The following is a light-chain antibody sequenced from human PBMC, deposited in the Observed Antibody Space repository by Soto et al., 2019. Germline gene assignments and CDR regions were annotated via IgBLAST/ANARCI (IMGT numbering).Light chain of an antibody. CDR2: GAS. V-gene: IGKV3-20*01. CDR3: QQYRSSPPYT. CDR1: QSVSSSY. Sequence: EIVLTQSPGTLSLSPGERATLSCRASQSVSSSYLAWYQQKPGQAPRLLIYGASSRATGIPDRFSGSGSGTDCTLTISRLEAEGLAVYYCQQYRSSPPYTFGQGTKLEIK. J-gene: IGKJ2*01.